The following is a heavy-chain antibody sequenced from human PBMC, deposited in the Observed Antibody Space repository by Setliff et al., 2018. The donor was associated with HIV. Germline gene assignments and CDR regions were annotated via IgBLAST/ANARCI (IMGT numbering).Heavy chain of an antibody. CDR3: ARILLYDSSAYFVNAVDI. J-gene: IGHJ3*02. CDR1: GGSISSGSNY. D-gene: IGHD3-22*01. CDR2: IYTSGST. Sequence: PSETLSLTCTVSGGSISSGSNYWSWIRQPAGKGLEWIGHIYTSGSTNYNPSLKSRVTISVDTSKNQFYLKLSSVTAADTAVYYCARILLYDSSAYFVNAVDIWGQGTVVTV. V-gene: IGHV4-61*09.